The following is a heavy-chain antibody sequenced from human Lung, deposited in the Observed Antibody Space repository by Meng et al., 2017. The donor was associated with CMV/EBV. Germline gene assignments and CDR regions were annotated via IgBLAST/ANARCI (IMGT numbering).Heavy chain of an antibody. J-gene: IGHJ2*01. CDR2: TFRAGNT. V-gene: IGHV3-66*02. CDR1: GFSVTTND. CDR3: ASFTRQLQVVGAIYWYADL. Sequence: SCAASGFSVTTNDINWVRQAPGKGLEWVSITFRAGNTYYTDSVKGRFTVSRDNSKNTLYLQMDSLRVEDTAVYYCASFTRQLQVVGAIYWYADLWXRGTLVTVSS. D-gene: IGHD2-15*01.